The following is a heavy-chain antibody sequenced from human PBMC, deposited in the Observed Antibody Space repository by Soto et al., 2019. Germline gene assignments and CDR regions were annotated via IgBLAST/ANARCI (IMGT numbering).Heavy chain of an antibody. D-gene: IGHD5-12*01. V-gene: IGHV1-46*01. CDR1: GYIFSGYY. J-gene: IGHJ4*02. CDR3: VRDSPIGSTFSGYDGIDY. CDR2: INPSGGST. Sequence: ASVKVSCKASGYIFSGYYIHWVRQAPGQGLEWMGIINPSGGSTTYAQKFQGRVTVTRDTSTSTVYLELSSLRSEDTAVYYCVRDSPIGSTFSGYDGIDYWGQG.